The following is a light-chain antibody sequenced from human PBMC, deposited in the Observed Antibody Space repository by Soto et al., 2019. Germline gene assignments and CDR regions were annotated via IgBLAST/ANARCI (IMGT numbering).Light chain of an antibody. V-gene: IGKV3-15*01. CDR3: QQYKNWPPLT. CDR2: GAF. Sequence: EIVMTQSPATLSVSPGERATLSCRASQSVSYNLAWYQQKPSQGPRLLIYGAFTRATGISARFSGSGSGTEFTLTISSLQSEDFAVYYCQQYKNWPPLTFGGGTKVEIK. CDR1: QSVSYN. J-gene: IGKJ4*01.